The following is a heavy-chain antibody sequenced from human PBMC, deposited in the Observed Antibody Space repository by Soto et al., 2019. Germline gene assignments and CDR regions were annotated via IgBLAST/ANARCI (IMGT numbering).Heavy chain of an antibody. Sequence: GASVKVSCKASGYTFSNYAISWVRQAPGQGLEWMGWIKTHNDNTDYAEKFRGRVTMTTDTSTRTAYMELRSLRSDDTAFYFCARAAGSSTLIFEFWGQGTLVTVSS. CDR3: ARAAGSSTLIFEF. CDR1: GYTFSNYA. D-gene: IGHD6-13*01. V-gene: IGHV1-18*04. CDR2: IKTHNDNT. J-gene: IGHJ4*02.